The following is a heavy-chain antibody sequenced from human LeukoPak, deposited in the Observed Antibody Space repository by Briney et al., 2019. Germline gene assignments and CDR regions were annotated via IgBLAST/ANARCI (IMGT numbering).Heavy chain of an antibody. CDR3: AKDLEMATNFDY. Sequence: PGGTLTLSCAASGFTFSSYGMSWVRQAPGKGLEWVSAISGSGGSTYYADSVKGRFTISRDNSKNTLYLQMNSLRAEDTAVYYCAKDLEMATNFDYWGQGTLVTVSS. V-gene: IGHV3-23*01. CDR2: ISGSGGST. CDR1: GFTFSSYG. D-gene: IGHD5-24*01. J-gene: IGHJ4*02.